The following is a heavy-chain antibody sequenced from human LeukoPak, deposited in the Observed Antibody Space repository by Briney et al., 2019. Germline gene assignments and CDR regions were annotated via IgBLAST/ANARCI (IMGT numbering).Heavy chain of an antibody. Sequence: PGGSLRLSCAASGFTFTNYAMTWVRQAPGKGQEWVSSISDTYATTYYTDSVKGRCTISRDNSKNTVYLQLNNLRAEDTAVYFCVRHDSFIPFWGQGTLVTVSS. CDR3: VRHDSFIPF. J-gene: IGHJ4*02. CDR1: GFTFTNYA. CDR2: ISDTYATT. V-gene: IGHV3-23*01. D-gene: IGHD2-21*01.